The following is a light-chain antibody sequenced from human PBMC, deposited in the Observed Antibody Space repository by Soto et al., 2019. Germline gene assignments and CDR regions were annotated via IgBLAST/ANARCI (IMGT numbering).Light chain of an antibody. CDR3: QSHGSSQVV. Sequence: QSVLTQPPSVSGAPGQRVTISCTGSTSNIGGGYDVHWYQQLPGTAPPLIIYGDTNRPSGVPDRFSGFKSGTSASLAISGLQAEDEDDYYCQSHGSSQVVFGGGTKLTVL. CDR1: TSNIGGGYD. V-gene: IGLV1-40*01. J-gene: IGLJ2*01. CDR2: GDT.